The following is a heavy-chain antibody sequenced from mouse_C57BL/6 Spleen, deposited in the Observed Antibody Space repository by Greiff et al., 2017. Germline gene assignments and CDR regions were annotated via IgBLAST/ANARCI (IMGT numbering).Heavy chain of an antibody. V-gene: IGHV1-59*01. CDR1: GYTFTSYW. Sequence: QVQLQQPGAELVRPGTSVKLSCKASGYTFTSYWMHWVKQRPGQGLEWIGVIDPSDSYTNYNQKFKGKATLTVDTSSSTAYMQLSSLTSEDSAVYYCAIYDGYWGQGTSVTVSS. D-gene: IGHD2-3*01. CDR3: AIYDGY. J-gene: IGHJ4*01. CDR2: IDPSDSYT.